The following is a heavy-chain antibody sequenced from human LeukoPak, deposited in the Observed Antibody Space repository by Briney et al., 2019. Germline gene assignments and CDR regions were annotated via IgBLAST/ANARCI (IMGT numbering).Heavy chain of an antibody. D-gene: IGHD5/OR15-5a*01. V-gene: IGHV1-24*01. Sequence: ASVKVSCKVSGYTLTVLSVHWVRQARGKGLECMGGFDPEDGETIYAQKFQGRVTMTEDTSTDTAYMELSSLRSEDTAVYYCATRGLVFNWFDPWGQGTLVTVSS. CDR2: FDPEDGET. CDR3: ATRGLVFNWFDP. J-gene: IGHJ5*02. CDR1: GYTLTVLS.